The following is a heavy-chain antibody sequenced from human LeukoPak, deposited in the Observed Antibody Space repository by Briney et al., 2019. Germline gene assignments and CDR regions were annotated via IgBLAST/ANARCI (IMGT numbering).Heavy chain of an antibody. Sequence: SETLSLTCTVSGGSISSSGSYWGWIRQPPGKGLEWIATVYYTGSTYYNPSLKSRVTISVDTSKNQFSLKLSSVTAADTAMYYCARDEDGFDYWGQGTLVTVSS. J-gene: IGHJ4*02. CDR1: GGSISSSGSY. V-gene: IGHV4-39*07. D-gene: IGHD2-15*01. CDR3: ARDEDGFDY. CDR2: VYYTGST.